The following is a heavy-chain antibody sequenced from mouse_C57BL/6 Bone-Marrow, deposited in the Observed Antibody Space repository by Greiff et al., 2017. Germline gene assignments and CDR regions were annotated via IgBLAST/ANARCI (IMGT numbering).Heavy chain of an antibody. V-gene: IGHV1-74*01. CDR2: IHPSDSDT. CDR1: GYTFTSYW. CDR3: AIFGPSYLPYFDY. D-gene: IGHD2-10*01. J-gene: IGHJ2*01. Sequence: QVQLKQPGAELVKPGASVKVSCKASGYTFTSYWMHWVKQRPGQGLEWIGRIHPSDSDTNYNQKFKGKATLTVDKSSSTAHMQLSSLTSEDSAVYYCAIFGPSYLPYFDYWGQGTTLTVSS.